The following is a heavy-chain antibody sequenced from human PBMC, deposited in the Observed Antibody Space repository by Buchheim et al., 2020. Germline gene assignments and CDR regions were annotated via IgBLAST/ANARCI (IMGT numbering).Heavy chain of an antibody. CDR3: ARELRSSRAFDI. CDR2: VYYSGST. D-gene: IGHD2-2*01. CDR1: GGSISSGDDY. J-gene: IGHJ3*02. Sequence: QVQLQESGPGLVKPSQTLSLTCTVSGGSISSGDDYWSWLRQPPGKGLEWIGYVYYSGSTYYNPSLKSRASTSVHTSNTQFSLKLSSMTAADTAVYYCARELRSSRAFDIWGRGT. V-gene: IGHV4-30-4*01.